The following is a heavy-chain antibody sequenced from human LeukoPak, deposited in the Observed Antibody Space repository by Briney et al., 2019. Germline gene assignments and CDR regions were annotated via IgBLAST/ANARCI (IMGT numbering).Heavy chain of an antibody. D-gene: IGHD4-17*01. V-gene: IGHV3-23*01. CDR2: LSGSGGTT. J-gene: IGHJ6*03. CDR1: GFTFSSHA. Sequence: GGSLRLSCAASGFTFSSHAMSWVRQAPGKGLEWVSSLSGSGGTTYHADSVKGRFSISRDNSKNTLYLQLNSLRAEDTAVYYCAKGGSTSRVTTSRVVFGYYYYLDVWGKGTPVTVSS. CDR3: AKGGSTSRVTTSRVVFGYYYYLDV.